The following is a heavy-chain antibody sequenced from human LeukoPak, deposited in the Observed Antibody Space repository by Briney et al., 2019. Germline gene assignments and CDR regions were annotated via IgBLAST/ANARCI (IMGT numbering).Heavy chain of an antibody. J-gene: IGHJ5*02. D-gene: IGHD3-10*01. CDR2: IYTSGST. CDR1: GGSISSDNYY. CDR3: ARDRRFYPYGSGSHTEHWFDP. Sequence: SQTLSLTCTVSGGSISSDNYYWSWVRQPAGKGLEWIGRIYTSGSTNYNPSLKSRVTISVDTSKNQFSLKLSSVTAADTAVYYCARDRRFYPYGSGSHTEHWFDPWGQGTLVTVSS. V-gene: IGHV4-61*02.